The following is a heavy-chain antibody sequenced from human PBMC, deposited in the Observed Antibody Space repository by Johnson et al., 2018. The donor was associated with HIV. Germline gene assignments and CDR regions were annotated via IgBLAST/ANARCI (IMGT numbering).Heavy chain of an antibody. CDR1: GFTFSSYA. CDR3: ARGPILEWLSGDGFDM. J-gene: IGHJ3*02. Sequence: QVQLVESGGGLVQPGGSLRLSCAASGFTFSSYAMHWVRQAPGKGLEWVAVISYDGSNKYYADSVKGRFTISRDNSKNTLYLQMNSLRAEDTAVYYCARGPILEWLSGDGFDMWGQGTMVTV. D-gene: IGHD3-3*01. CDR2: ISYDGSNK. V-gene: IGHV3-30*04.